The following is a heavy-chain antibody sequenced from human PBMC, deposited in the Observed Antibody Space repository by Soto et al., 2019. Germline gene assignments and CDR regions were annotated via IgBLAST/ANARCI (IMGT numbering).Heavy chain of an antibody. CDR1: GYTFTSYD. Sequence: ASVKVSCKASGYTFTSYDINWVRQAPGQGLEWMGWISAYNGNTNYAQNFQARVTITTDKSTSTAYMELSSLTSDDTAMYFCARGPLVVLNYFESWGQGTLVTVSS. V-gene: IGHV1-18*01. CDR2: ISAYNGNT. J-gene: IGHJ4*02. CDR3: ARGPLVVLNYFES.